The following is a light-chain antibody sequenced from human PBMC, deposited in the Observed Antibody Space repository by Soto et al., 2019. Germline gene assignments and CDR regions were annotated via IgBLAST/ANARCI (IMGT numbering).Light chain of an antibody. CDR1: QSVRSN. V-gene: IGKV3-15*01. CDR3: QQYDNWTRT. J-gene: IGKJ1*01. Sequence: EKVMTQSPATLSVSPGERATLSCRASQSVRSNLAWYQQKPGQPPRLLIYDASTRATGIPSRFSGSGSGTEFTLTISSLKSEDFAVYYCQQYDNWTRTFGQGTKVDIX. CDR2: DAS.